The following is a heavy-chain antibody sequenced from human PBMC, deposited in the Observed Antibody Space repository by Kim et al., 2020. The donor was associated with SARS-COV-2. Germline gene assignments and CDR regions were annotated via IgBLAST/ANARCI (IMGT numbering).Heavy chain of an antibody. V-gene: IGHV1-69*01. Sequence: AQKFQGRVTITADESTSTAYMELSSLRSEDTAVYYCARDGRGYDFGDWFDPWGQGTLVTVSS. J-gene: IGHJ5*02. D-gene: IGHD5-12*01. CDR3: ARDGRGYDFGDWFDP.